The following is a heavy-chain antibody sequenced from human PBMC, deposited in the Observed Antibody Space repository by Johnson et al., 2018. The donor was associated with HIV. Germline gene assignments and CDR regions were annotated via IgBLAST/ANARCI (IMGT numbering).Heavy chain of an antibody. V-gene: IGHV3-20*04. CDR2: INWNGGST. CDR3: ARSRPYEGVPAATGAFDI. CDR1: GLTFDDYG. D-gene: IGHD2-2*01. J-gene: IGHJ3*02. Sequence: VQLVESGGGVVRPGGSLRISCAASGLTFDDYGMSWVRQAPGKGLEWVSGINWNGGSTAYADSVRGRFTISRDNAKNSLYLQMNSLRAEDTALYYCARSRPYEGVPAATGAFDIWGQGTMVTVSS.